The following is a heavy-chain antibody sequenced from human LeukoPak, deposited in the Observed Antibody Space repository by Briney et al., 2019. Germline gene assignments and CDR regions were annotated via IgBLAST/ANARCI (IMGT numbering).Heavy chain of an antibody. Sequence: SETLSLTCTVSGGSVSSISYYWGWVRQPPGKGLECIGIIYYSGSTFYNPSLRSRLTISVDTSKNQFSLKLSSVTAADTAVYYCARESGYGDPDYWGQGTLVTVSS. CDR2: IYYSGST. V-gene: IGHV4-39*07. CDR1: GGSVSSISYY. J-gene: IGHJ4*02. D-gene: IGHD4-17*01. CDR3: ARESGYGDPDY.